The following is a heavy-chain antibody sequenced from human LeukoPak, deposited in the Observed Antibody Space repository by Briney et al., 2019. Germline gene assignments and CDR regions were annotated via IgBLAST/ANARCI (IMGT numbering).Heavy chain of an antibody. V-gene: IGHV3-30*02. J-gene: IGHJ4*02. Sequence: PGGSLRLSCAASGFTFSSYGMHWVRQAPGKGLEWVAFIRYDGSNKYYADSVKGRFTTSRDNSKNTLYLQMNSLRAEDTAVYYCAKDSLSTYDYIWGSYPAGYFDYWGQGTLVTVSS. CDR1: GFTFSSYG. D-gene: IGHD3-16*02. CDR3: AKDSLSTYDYIWGSYPAGYFDY. CDR2: IRYDGSNK.